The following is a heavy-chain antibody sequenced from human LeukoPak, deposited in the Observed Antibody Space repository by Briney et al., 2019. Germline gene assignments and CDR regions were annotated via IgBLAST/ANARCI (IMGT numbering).Heavy chain of an antibody. J-gene: IGHJ5*02. CDR3: ARDAKRFYAANWFDP. Sequence: SETLSLTCSVSGDSISIYYWSWIRQPPGKGLEWIGYIYNSGSTNYNPSLKSRVTISVDTSKNQFSLKLTSVTAADTAVYYCARDAKRFYAANWFDPWGQGTPVTVSS. CDR1: GDSISIYY. CDR2: IYNSGST. V-gene: IGHV4-59*12. D-gene: IGHD2/OR15-2a*01.